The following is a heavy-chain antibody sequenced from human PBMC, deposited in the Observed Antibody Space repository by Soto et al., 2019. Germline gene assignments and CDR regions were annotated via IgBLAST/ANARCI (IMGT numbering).Heavy chain of an antibody. V-gene: IGHV1-3*05. CDR1: GYTFTGYG. D-gene: IGHD3-10*01. CDR3: VRDFKSDSGGGYWFDP. Sequence: QAQLVQSGAEEKNPGASVKISCKASGYTFTGYGIHWVRQAPGQSLEWMGWISTDKGNTKYSQQFQGRLTVTRDTSAKTEHMELSSWRSEDTAVYHCVRDFKSDSGGGYWFDPWGQGTLVTVSS. CDR2: ISTDKGNT. J-gene: IGHJ5*02.